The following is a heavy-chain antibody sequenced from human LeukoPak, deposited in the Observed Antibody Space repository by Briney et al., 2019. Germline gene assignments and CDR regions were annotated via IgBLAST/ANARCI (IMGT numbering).Heavy chain of an antibody. CDR1: GFSFSTYA. Sequence: GGSLRLSCAASGFSFSTYAMSWVRQAPGKGLEWVSGVNGNGGSTSYADSVKGRFTIFRDNSKNTLYLQMNSLRDEDTAVYYCARADYGDYWIFDYWGQGTLVTVSS. J-gene: IGHJ4*02. CDR3: ARADYGDYWIFDY. CDR2: VNGNGGST. V-gene: IGHV3-23*01. D-gene: IGHD4-17*01.